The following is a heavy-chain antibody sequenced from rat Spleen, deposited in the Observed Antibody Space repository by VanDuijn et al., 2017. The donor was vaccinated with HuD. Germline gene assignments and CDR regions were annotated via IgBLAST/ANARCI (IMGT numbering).Heavy chain of an antibody. V-gene: IGHV3-1*01. Sequence: EVQLQESGPGLVKPSQSLSLTCSVTGYSITSNYWGWIRKFPGNKMEWIGHISYSGSTIYNPSLKSRNSITRDTSKNQFFLNLNSVTTDDTATYYCARSWYYSGDPHYFDYWGQGVMVTVSS. CDR2: ISYSGST. CDR1: GYSITSNY. J-gene: IGHJ2*01. CDR3: ARSWYYSGDPHYFDY. D-gene: IGHD1-1*01.